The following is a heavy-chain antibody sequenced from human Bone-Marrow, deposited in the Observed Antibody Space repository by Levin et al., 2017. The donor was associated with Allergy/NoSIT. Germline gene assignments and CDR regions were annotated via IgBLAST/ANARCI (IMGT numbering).Heavy chain of an antibody. D-gene: IGHD6-13*01. CDR3: AKEGRYGSSWFPGYFDC. CDR2: ITDNGGAT. V-gene: IGHV3-23*01. J-gene: IGHJ4*02. CDR1: GFTFTSYA. Sequence: PGGSLRLSCAASGFTFTSYAMSWVRQAPGKGLEWVSAITDNGGATFYLDSVKGRFTISRDNSKNTLDLQMSSLRAEDTAIYYCAKEGRYGSSWFPGYFDCWGRGTLVSVSS.